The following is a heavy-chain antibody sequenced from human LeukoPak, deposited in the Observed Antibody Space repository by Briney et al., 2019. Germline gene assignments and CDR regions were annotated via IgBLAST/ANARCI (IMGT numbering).Heavy chain of an antibody. V-gene: IGHV3-7*01. D-gene: IGHD6-13*01. CDR3: ARGVRSSSWYEAYYFDY. Sequence: GGSLRLSCAASGFTFSSYWMSWVRQAPGKGLEWVTNIKQDGSEKYYVDSVKGRFTISRDNAKNSLYPQMNSLRAEDTAVYYCARGVRSSSWYEAYYFDYWGQGTLVTVSS. CDR2: IKQDGSEK. CDR1: GFTFSSYW. J-gene: IGHJ4*02.